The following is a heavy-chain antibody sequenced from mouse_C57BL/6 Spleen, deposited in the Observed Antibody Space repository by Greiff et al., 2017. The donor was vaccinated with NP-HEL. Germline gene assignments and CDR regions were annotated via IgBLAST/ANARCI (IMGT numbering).Heavy chain of an antibody. D-gene: IGHD3-2*02. CDR1: GYTFTSYT. Sequence: VQLQQSGAELARPGASVKMSCKASGYTFTSYTMHWVKQRPGQGLEWIGYINPSSGYTKYNQKFKDKATLTADKSSSTAYMQLSSLTSQDSSVYYCARGDSSGYRYFDYWGQGTTVTVSS. CDR2: INPSSGYT. J-gene: IGHJ2*01. CDR3: ARGDSSGYRYFDY. V-gene: IGHV1-4*01.